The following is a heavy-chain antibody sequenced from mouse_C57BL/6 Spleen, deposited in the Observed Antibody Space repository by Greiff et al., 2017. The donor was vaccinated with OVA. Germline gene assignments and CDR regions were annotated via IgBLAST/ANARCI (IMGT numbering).Heavy chain of an antibody. CDR1: GYAFSSSW. Sequence: VKLQESGPELVKPGASVKISCKASGYAFSSSWMHWVKQRPGKGLEWIGRIYPGDGDTNYNGKFKGKATLTADKSSSTAYMQLSSLTSEDSAVYFWARGAAKATLGFADWGKGTLVTVSA. J-gene: IGHJ3*01. V-gene: IGHV1-82*01. D-gene: IGHD3-3*01. CDR3: ARGAAKATLGFAD. CDR2: IYPGDGDT.